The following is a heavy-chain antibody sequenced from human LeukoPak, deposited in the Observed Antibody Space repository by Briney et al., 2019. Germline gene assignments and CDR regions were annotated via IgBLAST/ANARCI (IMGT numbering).Heavy chain of an antibody. J-gene: IGHJ6*03. CDR3: ARDSEWVLRGNINYHFYLDV. D-gene: IGHD3-10*01. V-gene: IGHV3-11*04. CDR1: GFTFSDYY. Sequence: GGSLRLSCAGSGFTFSDYYMTWIRQVPGKGLEWVSYISSSGTTMYYADSVKGRFTISRDNAKNSLYLQMNSLRADDTAVYYCARDSEWVLRGNINYHFYLDVWGKGTTVTVSS. CDR2: ISSSGTTM.